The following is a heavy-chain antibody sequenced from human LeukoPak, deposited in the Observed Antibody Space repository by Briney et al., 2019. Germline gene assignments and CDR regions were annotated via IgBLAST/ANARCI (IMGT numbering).Heavy chain of an antibody. D-gene: IGHD3-22*01. CDR3: ARAKYDSSGYYYSGSDI. CDR2: VSPPGGGT. CDR1: GFTFSNHG. V-gene: IGHV3-23*01. J-gene: IGHJ3*02. Sequence: PGGTLRLSCAASGFTFSNHGMNWVRQAPGKGLEWLSGVSPPGGGTYYADSVKGRFTISRDNSKNTLYLQMNSLRAEDTAVYYCARAKYDSSGYYYSGSDIWGQGTMVTVSS.